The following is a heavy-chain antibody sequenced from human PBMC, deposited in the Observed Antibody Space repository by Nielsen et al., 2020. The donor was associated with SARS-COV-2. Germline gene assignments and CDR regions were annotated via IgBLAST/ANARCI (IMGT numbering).Heavy chain of an antibody. CDR3: AKRSGSSWYYYGMDV. CDR2: ISSSSSYI. Sequence: GESLKISCAASGFTFSSYSMNWVRQAPGKGLEWVSSISSSSSYIYYADSVKGRFTISRDNAKNSLYLQMNSLRAEDTAVYYCAKRSGSSWYYYGMDVWGQGTTVTVSS. D-gene: IGHD6-13*01. V-gene: IGHV3-21*01. J-gene: IGHJ6*02. CDR1: GFTFSSYS.